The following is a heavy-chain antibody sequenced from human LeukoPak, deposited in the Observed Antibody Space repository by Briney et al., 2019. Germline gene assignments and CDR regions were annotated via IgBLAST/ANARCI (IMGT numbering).Heavy chain of an antibody. D-gene: IGHD2-8*01. CDR3: ARGKYVSPKAFDI. Sequence: MSSETLSLTCAVYGGSFSGYYWSWIRQPPGKGLEWIGEINHSGSTNYNPSLKSRVTISVDTSKNQFSLKLSSVTAADTAVYYCARGKYVSPKAFDIWGQGTMVTVSS. CDR1: GGSFSGYY. CDR2: INHSGST. V-gene: IGHV4-34*01. J-gene: IGHJ3*02.